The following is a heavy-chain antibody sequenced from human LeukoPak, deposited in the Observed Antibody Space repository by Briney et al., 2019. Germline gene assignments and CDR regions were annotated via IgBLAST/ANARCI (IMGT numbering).Heavy chain of an antibody. CDR3: ARRDTMIVAHDY. J-gene: IGHJ4*02. D-gene: IGHD3-22*01. CDR2: INYSGST. V-gene: IGHV4-59*08. CDR1: GGSISSYY. Sequence: SETLSLTCTVSGGSISSYYWSWIRQPPGKGLEWIGYINYSGSTKYDSSLKSRVTISVDTSKNQFSLKLSSVTAADTAVYYCARRDTMIVAHDYWGQGTLVTVSS.